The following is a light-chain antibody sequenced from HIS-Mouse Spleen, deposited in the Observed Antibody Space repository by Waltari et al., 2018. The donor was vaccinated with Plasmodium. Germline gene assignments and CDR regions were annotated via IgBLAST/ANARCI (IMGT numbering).Light chain of an antibody. V-gene: IGLV1-40*01. Sequence: QSVLTQPPSVSGAPGQRVTISCTGSSSHIGAGYDVHWYQQLPGTAPKLLIYGNSNRPSGVPDRFSGSKSGTSASLAITGLQAEDEADYYCQSYDSSLSGWAFGGGTKLTVL. CDR3: QSYDSSLSGWA. J-gene: IGLJ3*02. CDR2: GNS. CDR1: SSHIGAGYD.